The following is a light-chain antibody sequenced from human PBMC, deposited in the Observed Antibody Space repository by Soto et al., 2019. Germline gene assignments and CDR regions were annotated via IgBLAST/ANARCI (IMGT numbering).Light chain of an antibody. CDR3: QSYDSSLSGPYV. CDR2: GNS. Sequence: QSVLTQPPSVSGGPGQRVTISCTGSSSNIGAGYDVHWYQQLPETAPKLLIYGNSNRPSGVPDRFSGSKSGTSASLAITGLQAEDEADYYCQSYDSSLSGPYVFGTGTKVTVL. CDR1: SSNIGAGYD. J-gene: IGLJ1*01. V-gene: IGLV1-40*01.